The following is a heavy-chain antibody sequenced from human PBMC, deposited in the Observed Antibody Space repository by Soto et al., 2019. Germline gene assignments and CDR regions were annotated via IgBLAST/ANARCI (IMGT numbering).Heavy chain of an antibody. J-gene: IGHJ6*02. CDR3: ARSSGRGSYTHYYYYYGMDV. CDR1: GGTCSSYA. Sequence: VQLVQSGAEVKKPGSSVKVSCKASGGTCSSYAISWVRQAPGQGLEWMGGIIPIFGTANYAQKFQGRVTITADESTSTAYMELSSLRSEDTAVYYCARSSGRGSYTHYYYYYGMDVWGQGTTVTVSS. D-gene: IGHD1-26*01. V-gene: IGHV1-69*01. CDR2: IIPIFGTA.